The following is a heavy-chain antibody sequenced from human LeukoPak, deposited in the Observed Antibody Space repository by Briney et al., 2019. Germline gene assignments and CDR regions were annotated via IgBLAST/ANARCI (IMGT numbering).Heavy chain of an antibody. CDR1: GFPLSDAW. D-gene: IGHD1-14*01. J-gene: IGHJ4*02. V-gene: IGHV3-33*08. Sequence: GGSLRLSCAVSGFPLSDAWMNWVRQAPGKGLEWVATVWYDGNNKYYADSVKGRFTISRDNSKNTLYLQMNSLRAEDTAIYYCARDPDRSGFDYWGQGTLVTVSS. CDR2: VWYDGNNK. CDR3: ARDPDRSGFDY.